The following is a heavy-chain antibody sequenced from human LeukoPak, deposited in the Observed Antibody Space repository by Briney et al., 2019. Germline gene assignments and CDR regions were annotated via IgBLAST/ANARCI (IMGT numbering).Heavy chain of an antibody. CDR2: IYYSGST. CDR3: ARDLYDSSGYFIFDY. V-gene: IGHV4-61*08. CDR1: GGSISSGGYC. D-gene: IGHD3-22*01. J-gene: IGHJ4*02. Sequence: ASETLSLTCTVSGGSISSGGYCWSWIRQHPGKGLEWIGYIYYSGSTNYNPSLKSRVTISVDTSKNQFSLKLSSVTAADTAVYYCARDLYDSSGYFIFDYWGQGTLVTVSS.